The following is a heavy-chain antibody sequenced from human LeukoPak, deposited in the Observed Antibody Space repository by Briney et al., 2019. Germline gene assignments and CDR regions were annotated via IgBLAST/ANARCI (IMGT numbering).Heavy chain of an antibody. V-gene: IGHV3-48*03. Sequence: QAGGSLRLSCGASGFTFSNYEMNWVLQAPGKGLEWLSYISSSGRTMYYADSVKGRFTISRDNAKNSLYLQMNSLRAEDTAVYYCARDRKAAVTYPDYWGQGTLVTVSS. CDR3: ARDRKAAVTYPDY. J-gene: IGHJ4*02. D-gene: IGHD4-17*01. CDR1: GFTFSNYE. CDR2: ISSSGRTM.